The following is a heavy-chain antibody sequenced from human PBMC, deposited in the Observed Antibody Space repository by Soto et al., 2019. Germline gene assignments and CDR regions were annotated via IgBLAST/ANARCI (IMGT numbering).Heavy chain of an antibody. Sequence: QLQLQESGPGLVKPSETLSLTCTVSGGSISSSSYYWGWIRQPPGKGLEWIGSIYYSGSTYYNPSLKSRVTISVDTSKNQFSLKLSSVTAADTAVYYCARHPNYYYGSGSYYNVFDPWGQGTLVTVSS. CDR3: ARHPNYYYGSGSYYNVFDP. D-gene: IGHD3-10*01. CDR2: IYYSGST. J-gene: IGHJ5*02. V-gene: IGHV4-39*01. CDR1: GGSISSSSYY.